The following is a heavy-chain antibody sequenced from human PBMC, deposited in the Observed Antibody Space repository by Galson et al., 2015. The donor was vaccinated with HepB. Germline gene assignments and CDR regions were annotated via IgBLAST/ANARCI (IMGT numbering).Heavy chain of an antibody. J-gene: IGHJ4*02. D-gene: IGHD2/OR15-2a*01. Sequence: SLRLSCAASGFTFSSYGMHWVRQAPGKGLEWVAVISYDGSNKYYADSVKGRFTISRDNSKNTLYLQMNSLRAEDTAVYYCAKDKNSRYLDYWGQGTLVTVSS. CDR2: ISYDGSNK. V-gene: IGHV3-30*18. CDR3: AKDKNSRYLDY. CDR1: GFTFSSYG.